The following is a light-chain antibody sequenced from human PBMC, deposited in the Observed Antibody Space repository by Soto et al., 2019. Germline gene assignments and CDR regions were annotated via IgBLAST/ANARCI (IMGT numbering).Light chain of an antibody. V-gene: IGKV3-11*01. CDR2: DAS. CDR3: QQRSNWPWT. J-gene: IGKJ1*01. Sequence: ENVLTQSPATLSLSPWERATLSCRARQSVSSYLAWYQQKPGQAPRLLIYDASNRATGIPARFSGSGSGTDFTLTISSLEPEDFAVYYCQQRSNWPWTFGQGTKWIS. CDR1: QSVSSY.